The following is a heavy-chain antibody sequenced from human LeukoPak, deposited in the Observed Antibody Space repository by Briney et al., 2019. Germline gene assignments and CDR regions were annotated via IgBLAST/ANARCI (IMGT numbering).Heavy chain of an antibody. J-gene: IGHJ4*02. CDR2: ISGDGGST. CDR3: AKDMGYDILTGPGY. D-gene: IGHD3-9*01. Sequence: GGSVRLSCAASGFTFDDYAMHWVRQAPGKGLEWVSLISGDGGSTYYADSVKGRFTISRDNSKNSLYLQMNSLRTEDTALYYCAKDMGYDILTGPGYWGQGTLVTVSS. V-gene: IGHV3-43*02. CDR1: GFTFDDYA.